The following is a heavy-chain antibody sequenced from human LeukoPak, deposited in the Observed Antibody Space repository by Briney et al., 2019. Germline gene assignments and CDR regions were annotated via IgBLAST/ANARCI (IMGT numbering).Heavy chain of an antibody. CDR1: GDSVTRSNW. D-gene: IGHD1-26*01. CDR3: AMHLSGYDAFDI. CDR2: IYHSGST. Sequence: SGTLSLTCTVSGDSVTRSNWWTWVRQPPGKGLEWIGEIYHSGSTNSNPSLKSRVTISMDKSKNQVSLNLSSVTAADTAVYFCAMHLSGYDAFDIWGQGTMVTVSS. J-gene: IGHJ3*02. V-gene: IGHV4-4*02.